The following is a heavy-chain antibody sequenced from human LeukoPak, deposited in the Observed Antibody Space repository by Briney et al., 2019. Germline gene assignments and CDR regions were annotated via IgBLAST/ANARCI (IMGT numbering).Heavy chain of an antibody. D-gene: IGHD3-10*01. CDR1: GGSISSYY. J-gene: IGHJ5*02. V-gene: IGHV4-59*12. Sequence: SETLSLTCTVSGGSISSYYWSWIRQPPGKGLEWIGYIYYSGSTNYNPSLKSRVTISVDRSKNQFSLKLSSVTAADTAVHYCARAPMVRGRGWFDPWGQGTLVTVSS. CDR2: IYYSGST. CDR3: ARAPMVRGRGWFDP.